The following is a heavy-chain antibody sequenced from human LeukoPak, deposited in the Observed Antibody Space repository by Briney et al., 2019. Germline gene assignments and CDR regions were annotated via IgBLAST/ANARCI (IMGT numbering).Heavy chain of an antibody. V-gene: IGHV4-38-2*02. CDR1: GYSISSGYY. Sequence: PSETLSLTCTVSGYSISSGYYWGWIRQPPGKGLEWIGSIYHSGSTYYNPSLKSRVTISVDTSKNQFSLKLSSVTAADTAVYYCARWGYYDSKGLFDYWGQGTLVTVSS. CDR2: IYHSGST. CDR3: ARWGYYDSKGLFDY. D-gene: IGHD3-22*01. J-gene: IGHJ4*02.